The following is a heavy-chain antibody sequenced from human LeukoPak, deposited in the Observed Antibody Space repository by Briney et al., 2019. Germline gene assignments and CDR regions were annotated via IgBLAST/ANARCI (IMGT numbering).Heavy chain of an antibody. D-gene: IGHD3-22*01. CDR3: ARESNYDSSGSYF. J-gene: IGHJ4*02. Sequence: SETLSLTCTVSGGSISSSSYYWGWIRQPPGKGLEWIGSIYYSGSTYYNPSLKSRVTISVDTSKNQFSLKLSSMTAADTAVYYCARESNYDSSGSYFWGQGTLVTVSS. V-gene: IGHV4-39*07. CDR1: GGSISSSSYY. CDR2: IYYSGST.